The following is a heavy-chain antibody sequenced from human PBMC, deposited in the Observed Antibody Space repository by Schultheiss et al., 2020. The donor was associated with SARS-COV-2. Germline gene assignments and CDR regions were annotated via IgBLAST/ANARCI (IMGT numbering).Heavy chain of an antibody. V-gene: IGHV2-5*02. D-gene: IGHD3-10*01. J-gene: IGHJ6*02. CDR3: AHETRLRSGGMDV. Sequence: SGPTLVKPTQTLTLTCTFSGFSIRSGGEGVGWIRQPPGEALEWLALIYWDDEKLYSPSLENRLTITMDTSKTQVVLRMTNVDPVDTATYYCAHETRLRSGGMDVWGQGTTVTVSS. CDR2: IYWDDEK. CDR1: GFSIRSGGEG.